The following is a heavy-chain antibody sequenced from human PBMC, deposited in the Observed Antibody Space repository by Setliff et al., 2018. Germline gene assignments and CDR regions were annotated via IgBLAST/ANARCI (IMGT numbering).Heavy chain of an antibody. D-gene: IGHD2-21*01. Sequence: SETLSLTCTVSGASISSYYWSWFRQPAGKGLEWIGRLYFSVSTKFNPSLKSRVSMSVEKSKNQFSLTLTSVTAADTAVYYCARAQVVFAISAPVWYFELWGRGTQVTVSS. J-gene: IGHJ2*01. CDR3: ARAQVVFAISAPVWYFEL. CDR2: LYFSVST. CDR1: GASISSYY. V-gene: IGHV4-4*07.